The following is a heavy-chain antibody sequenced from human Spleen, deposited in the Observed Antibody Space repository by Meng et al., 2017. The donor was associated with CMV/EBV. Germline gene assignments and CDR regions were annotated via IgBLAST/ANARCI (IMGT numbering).Heavy chain of an antibody. CDR3: ASPSSGYLS. CDR1: GYTFTDYY. D-gene: IGHD3-22*01. J-gene: IGHJ5*02. CDR2: INPNNGAT. Sequence: ASVKVSCKASGYTFTDYYFHWVRQAPGRGLEWMGWINPNNGATRYAQDFQGRVTMTRDTSISTAYMELSRLRSDDTAVYYCASPSSGYLSWGQGTLVTVSS. V-gene: IGHV1-2*02.